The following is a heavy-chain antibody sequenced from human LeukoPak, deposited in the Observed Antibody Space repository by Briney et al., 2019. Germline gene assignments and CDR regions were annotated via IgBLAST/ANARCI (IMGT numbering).Heavy chain of an antibody. CDR3: ASLVLYCSGGSCYGVDY. D-gene: IGHD2-15*01. J-gene: IGHJ4*02. Sequence: GGSLRLSCAASGFTFSSYSMNWVRQAPGKGLEWVSSISSSSSYIYYADSVKGRFTISRDNDKNSLYLQMNSLRAEDTAVYYCASLVLYCSGGSCYGVDYWGQGTLVTVSS. V-gene: IGHV3-21*01. CDR2: ISSSSSYI. CDR1: GFTFSSYS.